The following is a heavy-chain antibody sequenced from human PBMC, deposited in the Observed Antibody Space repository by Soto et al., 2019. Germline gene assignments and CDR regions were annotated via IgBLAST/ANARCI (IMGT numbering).Heavy chain of an antibody. J-gene: IGHJ6*02. CDR2: MNPNSGNT. CDR3: ARQPGYCTNGVCYTGVYYYGMDV. D-gene: IGHD2-8*01. V-gene: IGHV1-8*01. CDR1: GYTFTSYD. Sequence: GASVKVSCKASGYTFTSYDINWVRQATGQGLEWMGWMNPNSGNTGYAQKFQGRVTMTRNTSISTAYMELSSLKASDTAMYYCARQPGYCTNGVCYTGVYYYGMDVWGQGTTVTVSS.